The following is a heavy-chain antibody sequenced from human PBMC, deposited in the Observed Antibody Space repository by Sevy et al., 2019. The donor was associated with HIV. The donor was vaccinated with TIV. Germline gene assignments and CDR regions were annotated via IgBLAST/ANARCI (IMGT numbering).Heavy chain of an antibody. CDR1: SGSISSYY. J-gene: IGHJ5*02. Sequence: SETLSLTCTVSSGSISSYYWSWIRQPPGKGLEYIGYIHSSGTTSYNPSLKSRVTISVDTSKNQFSLNLSSVTAADTAVYYSTRAPPVRSGDDSLNWFDPWGQGTLVTVSS. CDR3: TRAPPVRSGDDSLNWFDP. D-gene: IGHD5-12*01. CDR2: IHSSGTT. V-gene: IGHV4-59*01.